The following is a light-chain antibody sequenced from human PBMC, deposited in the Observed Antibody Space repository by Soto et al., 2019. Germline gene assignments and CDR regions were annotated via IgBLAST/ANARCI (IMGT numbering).Light chain of an antibody. CDR2: EVS. Sequence: QSALTQPPSASGSPGQSVTISCTGTSSDVGAYNYVSWYQQHPGKAPKLVIYEVSQRPSGVPDRFSGSKSGNTASLTVSGLLAEDEADYYCSSYAGSNIVLFGGGTKLT. J-gene: IGLJ2*01. V-gene: IGLV2-8*01. CDR3: SSYAGSNIVL. CDR1: SSDVGAYNY.